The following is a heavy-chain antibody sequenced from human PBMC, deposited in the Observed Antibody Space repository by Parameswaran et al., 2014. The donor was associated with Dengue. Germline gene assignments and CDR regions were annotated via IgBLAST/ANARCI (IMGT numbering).Heavy chain of an antibody. CDR3: ASVDKAGELYY. V-gene: IGHV4-59*08. Sequence: RWIRQPPGKGLEWIGYIYYSGSTNYNPSLKSRATISVDTSKNQFSLKLSSVTAADTAVYYCASVDKAGELYYWGQGTLVTVSS. J-gene: IGHJ4*02. D-gene: IGHD3-10*01. CDR2: IYYSGST.